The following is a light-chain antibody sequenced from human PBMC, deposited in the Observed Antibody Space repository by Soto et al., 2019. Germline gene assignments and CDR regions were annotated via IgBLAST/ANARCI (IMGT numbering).Light chain of an antibody. V-gene: IGKV3D-15*01. Sequence: EIVLTQSPGTLSLSPGERATLSCRASQNIRSNYVAWYQQKPGQAPRLLIFGSSSTATGIPDRFSASGSGTEFTLTISSLQSEDFAVYYCQQYNNWPPLTFGGGTKVDIK. CDR3: QQYNNWPPLT. J-gene: IGKJ4*01. CDR1: QNIRSN. CDR2: GSS.